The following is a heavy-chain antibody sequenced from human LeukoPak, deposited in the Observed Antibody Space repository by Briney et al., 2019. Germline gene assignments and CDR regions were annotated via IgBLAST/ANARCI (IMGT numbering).Heavy chain of an antibody. CDR3: ASSLGYCSSTSCYVAFDI. V-gene: IGHV4-39*01. CDR1: GGSISSSSYY. Sequence: SETLSLTCTVSGGSISSSSYYWGWIRQPPGKGLEWIGSIYYSGSTYYSPSLKSRVTISVDTSKNQFSLKLSSVTAADTAVYYCASSLGYCSSTSCYVAFDIWGQGTMVTVSS. J-gene: IGHJ3*02. CDR2: IYYSGST. D-gene: IGHD2-2*01.